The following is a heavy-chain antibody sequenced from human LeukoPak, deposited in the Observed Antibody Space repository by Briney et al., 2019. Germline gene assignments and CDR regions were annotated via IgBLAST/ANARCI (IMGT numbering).Heavy chain of an antibody. J-gene: IGHJ4*02. V-gene: IGHV1-8*03. CDR1: GYTFTSYD. CDR3: ARGRYDILTGYLNYFDY. D-gene: IGHD3-9*01. CDR2: MNPNSGNT. Sequence: ASVKVSCKASGYTFTSYDINWVRQATGQGLEWMGWMNPNSGNTGYAQKFQGRVTITRNTSISTAYMELSSLRSEDTAVYYCARGRYDILTGYLNYFDYWGQGTLVTVSS.